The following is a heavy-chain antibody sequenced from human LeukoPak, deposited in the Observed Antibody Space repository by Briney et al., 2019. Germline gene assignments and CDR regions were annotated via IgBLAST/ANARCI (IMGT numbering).Heavy chain of an antibody. J-gene: IGHJ5*02. V-gene: IGHV4-4*07. CDR3: ARGRYDYVWGSYRNWFDP. CDR2: IYTSGST. Sequence: SETLSLTCTVSGGSISSYSWSWIRQPAGKGLEWIGRIYTSGSTNYNPSLKSRVTMSVDTSKNQFSLKLSSVTAADTAVYYCARGRYDYVWGSYRNWFDPWGQGTLVTVSS. CDR1: GGSISSYS. D-gene: IGHD3-16*02.